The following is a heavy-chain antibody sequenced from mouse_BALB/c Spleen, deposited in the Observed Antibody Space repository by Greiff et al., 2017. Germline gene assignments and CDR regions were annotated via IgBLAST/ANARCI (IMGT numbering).Heavy chain of an antibody. J-gene: IGHJ3*01. V-gene: IGHV1-87*01. CDR3: AREGYDSPFAY. D-gene: IGHD2-2*01. CDR2: IYPGDGDT. Sequence: VQLQESGAELARPGASVKLSCKASGYTFTSYWMQWVKQRPGQGLEWIGAIYPGDGDTRYTQKFKGKATLTADKSSSTAYMQLSSLASEDSAVYYCAREGYDSPFAYWGQGTLVTVSA. CDR1: GYTFTSYW.